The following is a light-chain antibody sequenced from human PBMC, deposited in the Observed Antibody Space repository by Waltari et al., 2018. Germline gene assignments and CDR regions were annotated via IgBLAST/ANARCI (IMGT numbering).Light chain of an antibody. CDR3: QQRSSWPPIT. V-gene: IGKV1-9*01. Sequence: DIQLTQSPSFLSASVGDRVTITCRASQGISAYLAWYQQKPGKAPNLLTYTASTWQSGVPSRFSGSGAGTEFTLTISSLQSEDFATYYCQQRSSWPPITFGQGTRLEI. CDR1: QGISAY. J-gene: IGKJ5*01. CDR2: TAS.